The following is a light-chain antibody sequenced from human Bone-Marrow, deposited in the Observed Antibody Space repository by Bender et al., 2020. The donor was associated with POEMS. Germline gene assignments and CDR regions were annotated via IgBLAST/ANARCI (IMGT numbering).Light chain of an antibody. CDR3: CSYAGNFYV. CDR1: SSDVGGHNL. V-gene: IGLV2-23*02. CDR2: EVS. Sequence: QSALTQPASVSGSPGQSITISCTGASSDVGGHNLVSWYQQHPGKVPKVVIYEVSQRPLGVSSRFSGSKSGNTASLTISGLQAEDEADYYCCSYAGNFYVFGTGTKVTVL. J-gene: IGLJ1*01.